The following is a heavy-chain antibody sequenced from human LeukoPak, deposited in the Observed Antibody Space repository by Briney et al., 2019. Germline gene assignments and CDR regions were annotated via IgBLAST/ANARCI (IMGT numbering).Heavy chain of an antibody. CDR2: INPNSGGT. D-gene: IGHD3-10*01. Sequence: ASVKVSCKASGYTFTGYYMHWVRQAPGQGLEWMGWINPNSGGTNYAQKFQGWVTMTRDTSISTAYMELSRLRSDDTAVYYCARGRGYYGSGSPTLFDYWGQGTLVTVSS. CDR3: ARGRGYYGSGSPTLFDY. J-gene: IGHJ4*02. CDR1: GYTFTGYY. V-gene: IGHV1-2*04.